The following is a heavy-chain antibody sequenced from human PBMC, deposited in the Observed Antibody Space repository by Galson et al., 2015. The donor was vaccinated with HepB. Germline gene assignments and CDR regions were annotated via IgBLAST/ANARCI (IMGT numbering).Heavy chain of an antibody. CDR1: GDSVSSHSAA. CDR2: TYYRSKWYN. V-gene: IGHV6-1*01. D-gene: IGHD3-3*01. CDR3: ARSLITPDFWSGYHTEFDY. J-gene: IGHJ4*02. Sequence: CAISGDSVSSHSAAWNWIRQSPSRGLEWLGRTYYRSKWYNDYAVSVKSRITINPDTSKNQFSLQLNSVTPEDTAVYYCARSLITPDFWSGYHTEFDYWGQGTLVTVSS.